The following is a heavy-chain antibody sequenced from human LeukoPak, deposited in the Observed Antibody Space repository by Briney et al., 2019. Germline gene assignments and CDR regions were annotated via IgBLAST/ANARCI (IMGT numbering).Heavy chain of an antibody. CDR1: GGSFSGYY. D-gene: IGHD3-22*01. J-gene: IGHJ3*02. V-gene: IGHV4-34*01. CDR3: ATPHDSSGYYPDAFDI. Sequence: SETLSLTCAVYGGSFSGYYWSWIRQPPGKGLEWIGKINHSGSTNYNPSLKSRVTISVDTSKNQFSLKLSSVTAADTAVYYCATPHDSSGYYPDAFDIWGQGTMVTVSS. CDR2: INHSGST.